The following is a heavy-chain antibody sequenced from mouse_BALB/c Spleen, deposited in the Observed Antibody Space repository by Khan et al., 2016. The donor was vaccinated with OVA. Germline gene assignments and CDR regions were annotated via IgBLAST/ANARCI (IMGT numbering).Heavy chain of an antibody. CDR2: LSYSGVT. Sequence: DVKLQESGPGLVKPSQSLSLTCTVTGYSITSGYAWNWIRQFPGNKLEWMGYLSYSGVTSSTPSFKSRISITRDTSKNQSFLQFNSVTTEDTATYSCARGKYYGYYFDYWGQGTTLTVAS. V-gene: IGHV3-2*02. J-gene: IGHJ2*01. CDR1: GYSITSGYA. CDR3: ARGKYYGYYFDY. D-gene: IGHD1-1*01.